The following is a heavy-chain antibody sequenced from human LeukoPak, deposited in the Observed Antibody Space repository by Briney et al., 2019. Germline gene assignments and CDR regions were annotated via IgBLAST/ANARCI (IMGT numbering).Heavy chain of an antibody. CDR2: INPNSGGT. Sequence: ASVKVSCKASGYTFTGYYMRWVRQAPGQGLEWMGWINPNSGGTNYAQTFQGRVTMTRDTSISTAYMELSRLRSDDTAVYYCAREGSIPLVRGDYGAFDIWGQGTMVTVSS. CDR1: GYTFTGYY. V-gene: IGHV1-2*02. J-gene: IGHJ3*02. D-gene: IGHD3-10*01. CDR3: AREGSIPLVRGDYGAFDI.